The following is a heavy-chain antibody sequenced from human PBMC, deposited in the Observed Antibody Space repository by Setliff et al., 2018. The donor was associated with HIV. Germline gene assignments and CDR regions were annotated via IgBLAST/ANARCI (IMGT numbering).Heavy chain of an antibody. V-gene: IGHV1-69*10. J-gene: IGHJ4*02. Sequence: SVKVSCKASGGTFSNYAFSWVRQAPGQGLEWIGGIVPILNIPTYAQKFQGRVTMTADESTSTVYMELSSLRPDDTAIYYCARHDFGRHYFDYWGQGALVTVSS. CDR1: GGTFSNYA. CDR3: ARHDFGRHYFDY. D-gene: IGHD3-16*01. CDR2: IVPILNIP.